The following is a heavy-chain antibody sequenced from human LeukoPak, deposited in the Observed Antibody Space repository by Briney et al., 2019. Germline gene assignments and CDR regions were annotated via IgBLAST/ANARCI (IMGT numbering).Heavy chain of an antibody. J-gene: IGHJ4*02. Sequence: GGSLRLSCAASVFTFSSYGMHWVRQAPGKGLEWVAFIRYDGSNKYYADSVKGRFTISRDNSKNTLYLQMNSLRAEDTAVYYCAKVPRMNIVVVVAATQDDYWGQGTLVTVSS. V-gene: IGHV3-30*02. CDR1: VFTFSSYG. CDR2: IRYDGSNK. D-gene: IGHD2-15*01. CDR3: AKVPRMNIVVVVAATQDDY.